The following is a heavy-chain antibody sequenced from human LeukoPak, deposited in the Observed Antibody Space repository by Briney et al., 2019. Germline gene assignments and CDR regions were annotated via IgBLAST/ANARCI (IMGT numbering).Heavy chain of an antibody. J-gene: IGHJ2*01. CDR1: GGSISSSSYY. CDR2: IYYSGST. V-gene: IGHV4-39*01. CDR3: ASPTYPRDIVVVPAAIIRYFDL. D-gene: IGHD2-2*01. Sequence: SETLSLTCTVSGGSISSSSYYWGWIRLPPGKGLEWIGSIYYSGSTYYNPSLKSRVTISVDTSKNQFSLKLSSVTAADTAVYYCASPTYPRDIVVVPAAIIRYFDLWGRGTLVTVSS.